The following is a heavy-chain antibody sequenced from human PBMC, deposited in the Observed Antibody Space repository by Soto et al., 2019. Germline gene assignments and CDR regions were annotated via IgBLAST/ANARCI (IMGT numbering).Heavy chain of an antibody. CDR2: IYYSGST. CDR3: AKEYSSSWLNWFDP. D-gene: IGHD6-13*01. CDR1: GGSISSSSYY. V-gene: IGHV4-39*02. Sequence: PSETLSLTCTVSGGSISSSSYYWGWIRQPPGKGLEWIGSIYYSGSTYYNPSLKSRVTISVDTSKNQFSLKLSSVTAADTAVYYCAKEYSSSWLNWFDPWGQGTLVTVSS. J-gene: IGHJ5*02.